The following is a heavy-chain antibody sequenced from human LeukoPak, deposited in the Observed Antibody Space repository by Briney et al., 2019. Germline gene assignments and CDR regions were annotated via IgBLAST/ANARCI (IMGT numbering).Heavy chain of an antibody. CDR3: ARVRSYGEYFDY. J-gene: IGHJ4*02. D-gene: IGHD4-17*01. V-gene: IGHV1-18*01. CDR2: INPNSGGT. Sequence: ASVKVSCKASGYTFTSYGISWVRQAPGQGLEWMGWINPNSGGTNYAQKFQGRVTMTTDTSTSTAYMELRSLRSDDTAVYYCARVRSYGEYFDYWGQGTLVTVSS. CDR1: GYTFTSYG.